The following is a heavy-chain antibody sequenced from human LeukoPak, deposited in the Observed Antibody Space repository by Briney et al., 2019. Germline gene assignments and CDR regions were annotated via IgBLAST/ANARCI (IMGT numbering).Heavy chain of an antibody. V-gene: IGHV4-39*07. D-gene: IGHD3-10*01. J-gene: IGHJ6*03. CDR1: GGSISSSSYY. CDR3: AREGVGYYYYMDV. CDR2: IYYSGST. Sequence: SETLSLTCTVSGGSISSSSYYWGWIRQPPGKGLEWIGSIYYSGSTYYNPSLKSRVTIAVDTSKSQFSLKLSSVTAAGTAVYYCAREGVGYYYYMDVWGKGTTVTVSS.